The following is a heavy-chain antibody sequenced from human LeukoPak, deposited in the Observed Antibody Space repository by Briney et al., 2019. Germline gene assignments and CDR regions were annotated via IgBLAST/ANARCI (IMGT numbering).Heavy chain of an antibody. CDR2: IIPIFGTA. J-gene: IGHJ6*02. Sequence: SVNVSCKASGGTFSSYAISWVRQAPGQGLEWMGGIIPIFGTANYAQKFQGRVTITADESTSTAYMELSSLRSEDTAVYYCARRLLGTTGTTLGYYGMDVWGQGTTVTVSS. V-gene: IGHV1-69*13. CDR3: ARRLLGTTGTTLGYYGMDV. CDR1: GGTFSSYA. D-gene: IGHD1-1*01.